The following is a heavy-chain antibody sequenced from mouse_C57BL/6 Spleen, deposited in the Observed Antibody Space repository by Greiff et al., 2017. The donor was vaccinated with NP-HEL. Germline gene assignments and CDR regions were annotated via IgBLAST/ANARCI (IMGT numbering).Heavy chain of an antibody. CDR1: GYTFTSYW. CDR2: IDPSDSET. D-gene: IGHD1-1*01. V-gene: IGHV1-52*01. Sequence: QVQLQQPGAELVRPGSSVKLSCKASGYTFTSYWMHWVKQRPIQGLEWIGNIDPSDSETHYNQKFKDKATLTVDKSSSTAYMQLSSLTSEDSAVYYCARALRVYYYGSSLDYWGQGTTLTVSS. CDR3: ARALRVYYYGSSLDY. J-gene: IGHJ2*01.